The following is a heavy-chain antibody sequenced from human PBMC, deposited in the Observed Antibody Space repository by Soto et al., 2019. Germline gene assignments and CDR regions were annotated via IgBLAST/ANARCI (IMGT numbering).Heavy chain of an antibody. CDR1: GYTFTSYG. V-gene: IGHV1-18*01. CDR2: ISAYNGDT. D-gene: IGHD3-10*01. Sequence: QVQLVQSGAEVKMPGASVKVSCRASGYTFTSYGISWVRQAPGQGLEWMGWISAYNGDTNYAQNLQGRVTMTTDTSTSTAYMELRSLRSDDTAVYYCASNLYGSGRPPVDFWGQGTLVTVSS. CDR3: ASNLYGSGRPPVDF. J-gene: IGHJ4*02.